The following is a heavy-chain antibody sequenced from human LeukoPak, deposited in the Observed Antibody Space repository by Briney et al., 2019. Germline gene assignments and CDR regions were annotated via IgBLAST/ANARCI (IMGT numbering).Heavy chain of an antibody. CDR2: ISGSGGST. CDR1: GFTFSSYA. D-gene: IGHD3-3*01. Sequence: HTGGSLRLSCAASGFTFSSYAMSWVRQAPGKGLEWVSAISGSGGSTYYADSVKGRFTISRDSSKNTLYLQMNSLRAEDTAVYYCAKEAARAWDYDFWSGYYTGFDYWGQGTLVTVSS. V-gene: IGHV3-23*01. CDR3: AKEAARAWDYDFWSGYYTGFDY. J-gene: IGHJ4*02.